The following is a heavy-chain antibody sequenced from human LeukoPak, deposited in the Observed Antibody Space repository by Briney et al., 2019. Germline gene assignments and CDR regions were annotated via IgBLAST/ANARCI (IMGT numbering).Heavy chain of an antibody. D-gene: IGHD3-9*01. CDR2: IKQDGSEK. V-gene: IGHV3-7*01. CDR1: GFTFSSYW. Sequence: PGGSLRLSCAASGFTFSSYWMSWVRRAPGKGLEWVANIKQDGSEKYYVDSVKGRFTISRDNAKNSLYLQMNSLRAEDTAVYYCARESILRYFDWLLGDYWGQGTLVTVSS. J-gene: IGHJ4*02. CDR3: ARESILRYFDWLLGDY.